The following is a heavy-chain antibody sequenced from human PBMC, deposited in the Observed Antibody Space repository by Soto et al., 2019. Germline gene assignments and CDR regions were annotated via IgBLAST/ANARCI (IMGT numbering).Heavy chain of an antibody. Sequence: GESLKISCKGSGYSFTSYWIGWVRQMPGKGLEWMGIIYPGDSDTRYSPSFQGQVTISADKSISTAYLQWSSLKASDTAMYYCATLRIAVAGNDYGMDVWGQGTTVTVSS. D-gene: IGHD6-19*01. CDR1: GYSFTSYW. CDR2: IYPGDSDT. V-gene: IGHV5-51*01. CDR3: ATLRIAVAGNDYGMDV. J-gene: IGHJ6*02.